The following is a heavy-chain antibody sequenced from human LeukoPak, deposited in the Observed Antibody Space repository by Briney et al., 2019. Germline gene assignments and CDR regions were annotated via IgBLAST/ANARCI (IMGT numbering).Heavy chain of an antibody. CDR3: ARGGHLRYGDTQNWFDP. V-gene: IGHV1-69*06. J-gene: IGHJ5*02. CDR2: IIPIFGTA. Sequence: ASVKVSCKASGGTFSSYAISWVRQAPGQGLEWMGGIIPIFGTANYAQKFQGRVTITADKSTSTAYMELSSLRSEDTAVYYCARGGHLRYGDTQNWFDPWGQGTLVTVSS. CDR1: GGTFSSYA. D-gene: IGHD4-17*01.